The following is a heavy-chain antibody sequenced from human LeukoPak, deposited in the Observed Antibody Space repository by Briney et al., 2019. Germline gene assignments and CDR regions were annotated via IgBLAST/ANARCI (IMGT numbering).Heavy chain of an antibody. J-gene: IGHJ3*02. V-gene: IGHV1-69*05. CDR2: IIPIFGTA. D-gene: IGHD2-2*02. CDR1: GGTFSSYA. CDR3: TVCSSTSCYMRTGDAFDI. Sequence: SVKVSCKASGGTFSSYAISWVRQAPGQGLEWMGGIIPIFGTANYAQKFQGRVTITTDESTSTAYMELSSLRSEDTAVYYCTVCSSTSCYMRTGDAFDIWGQGTMVTVSS.